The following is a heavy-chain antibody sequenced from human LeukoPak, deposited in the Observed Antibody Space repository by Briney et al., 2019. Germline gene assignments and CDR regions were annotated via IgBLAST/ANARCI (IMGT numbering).Heavy chain of an antibody. CDR3: AQSPRKRGYPPYYYYGMDV. V-gene: IGHV3-11*01. D-gene: IGHD3-3*01. Sequence: GGSLRLSCAASGFTFSDYYMSWIRQAPGKGLEWVSYISSSGGTIYYADSVKGRFTISRDNAKNSLYLQMNSLRAEDTAVYYCAQSPRKRGYPPYYYYGMDVWGQGTTVTVSS. CDR2: ISSSGGTI. J-gene: IGHJ6*02. CDR1: GFTFSDYY.